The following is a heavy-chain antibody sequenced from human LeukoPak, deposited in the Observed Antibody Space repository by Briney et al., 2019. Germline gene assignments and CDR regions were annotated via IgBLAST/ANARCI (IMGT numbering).Heavy chain of an antibody. V-gene: IGHV1-69*13. CDR3: ARDTPEGYYDSSGYYYFFAFDI. D-gene: IGHD3-22*01. J-gene: IGHJ3*02. Sequence: SVKFSCKASGGTFSSYAISWVRQAPGQGLEWMGGIIPIFGTANYAQKFQGRVTITADESTSTAYMELSSLRSEDTAVYYCARDTPEGYYDSSGYYYFFAFDIWGQGTMVTVSS. CDR1: GGTFSSYA. CDR2: IIPIFGTA.